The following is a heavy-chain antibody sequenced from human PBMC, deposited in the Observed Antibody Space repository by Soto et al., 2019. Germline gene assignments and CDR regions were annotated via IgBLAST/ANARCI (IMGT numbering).Heavy chain of an antibody. CDR2: IIPIFGTA. J-gene: IGHJ6*01. CDR1: GGTFSSYA. V-gene: IGHV1-69*06. Sequence: GGSVKVSFKASGGTFSSYAISWVRQAPGQGLEWMGGIIPIFGTANYAQKFQGRVTITAYKSTSTAYMELSSLRSEDTAVYYCARDSSAKYDFWSGYSSGMDVWGQGTTVTVSS. D-gene: IGHD3-3*01. CDR3: ARDSSAKYDFWSGYSSGMDV.